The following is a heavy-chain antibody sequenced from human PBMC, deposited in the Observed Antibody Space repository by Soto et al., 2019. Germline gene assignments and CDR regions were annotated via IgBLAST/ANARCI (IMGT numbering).Heavy chain of an antibody. CDR2: ISYDGSNK. CDR3: AKGVAAIVGATRGSFDY. CDR1: GFTFSSYG. Sequence: QVQLVESGGGVVQPGRSLRLSCAASGFTFSSYGMHWVRQAPGKGLEWVAVISYDGSNKYYADSVKGRFTISRDNSKNTLYLQMNSLRAEDTAVYYGAKGVAAIVGATRGSFDYWGQGTLVTVSS. V-gene: IGHV3-30*18. J-gene: IGHJ4*02. D-gene: IGHD1-26*01.